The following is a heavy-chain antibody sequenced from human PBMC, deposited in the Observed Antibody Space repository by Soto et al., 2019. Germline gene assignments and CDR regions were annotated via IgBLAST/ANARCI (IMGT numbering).Heavy chain of an antibody. D-gene: IGHD6-19*01. CDR1: GYTFTAYY. V-gene: IGHV1-2*04. J-gene: IGHJ4*02. Sequence: QVQLVQSGAEVKKPGASVKVSCKASGYTFTAYYLHWVRQAPGQGLEWMGWINPNTGCTDYAQKFRDWVTMTRDPSISTAYLEVSRLRSDDTAVYYCAVVPENSGWYGLDYWGKGPLVTVSS. CDR2: INPNTGCT. CDR3: AVVPENSGWYGLDY.